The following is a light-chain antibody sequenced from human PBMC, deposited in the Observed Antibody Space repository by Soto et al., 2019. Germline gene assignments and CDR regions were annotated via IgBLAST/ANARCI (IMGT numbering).Light chain of an antibody. CDR3: TSWDDSLNGWV. CDR1: SSNIGGNT. CDR2: SNV. V-gene: IGLV1-44*01. Sequence: QSVLTQPPSASGAPGQSVTMSCSGSSSNIGGNTVNWYQHLPGTAPKLLIYSNVQRPSGVPDRFSGSKSGTSGSLAISGLQSEDEADYYCTSWDDSLNGWVFGGGTKVTVL. J-gene: IGLJ3*02.